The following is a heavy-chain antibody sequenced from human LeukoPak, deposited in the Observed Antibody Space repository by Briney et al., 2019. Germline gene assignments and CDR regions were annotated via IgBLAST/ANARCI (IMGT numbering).Heavy chain of an antibody. V-gene: IGHV3-21*01. CDR3: ARGVPNYYYDSSGYYLLDY. Sequence: GGSLRLSCAASGFTFSSYSMNWVRQAPGKGLEWVSSISRSSSYIYYADSVKGRFTISRDNAKNSLYLQMNSLRAEDTAVYYCARGVPNYYYDSSGYYLLDYWGQGTLVTVSS. J-gene: IGHJ4*02. CDR2: ISRSSSYI. CDR1: GFTFSSYS. D-gene: IGHD3-22*01.